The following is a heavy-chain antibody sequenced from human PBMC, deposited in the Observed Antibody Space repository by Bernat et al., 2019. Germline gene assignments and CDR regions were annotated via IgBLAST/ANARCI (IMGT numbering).Heavy chain of an antibody. CDR3: ASDSCTTTSCYGD. CDR1: GFTVLNNY. V-gene: IGHV3-66*01. CDR2: IYSDGST. D-gene: IGHD2-2*01. Sequence: VESGGGLVQPGGSLRLSCAASGFTVLNNYMSWVRQAPGKGLEWVSIIYSDGSTYYADSVKGRFTISRDNSKNTLYLQMNGLRAEDTAVYYCASDSCTTTSCYGDWGQGTQVTVSS. J-gene: IGHJ4*02.